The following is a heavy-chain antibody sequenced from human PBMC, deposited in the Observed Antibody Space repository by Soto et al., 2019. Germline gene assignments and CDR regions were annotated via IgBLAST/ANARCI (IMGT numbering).Heavy chain of an antibody. J-gene: IGHJ5*02. V-gene: IGHV1-24*01. CDR1: GYTLTELS. CDR3: ATARFTVAATLQPYNWFDP. CDR2: FDPEDGET. D-gene: IGHD2-15*01. Sequence: QVQLVQSGAEVKKPGASVKVSCKVSGYTLTELSMHWVRQAPGKGLEWMGGFDPEDGETIYAQKFQGRVTMTEDTSTDTAYMELSSLRSEDTAVYYCATARFTVAATLQPYNWFDPWGQGTLFTASS.